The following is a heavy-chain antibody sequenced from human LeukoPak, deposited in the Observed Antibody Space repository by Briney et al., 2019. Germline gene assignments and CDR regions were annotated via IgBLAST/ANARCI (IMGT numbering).Heavy chain of an antibody. CDR2: ISGSGGST. D-gene: IGHD2-2*01. CDR3: AKALGYCSSTSCYPLFDY. Sequence: GGSLRLSCAASGFLFDDYAMHWVRQAPGKGLEWVSAISGSGGSTYYADSVKGRFTISRDNSKNTLYLQMNSLRAEDTAVYYCAKALGYCSSTSCYPLFDYWGQGTPVTVSS. J-gene: IGHJ4*02. CDR1: GFLFDDYA. V-gene: IGHV3-23*01.